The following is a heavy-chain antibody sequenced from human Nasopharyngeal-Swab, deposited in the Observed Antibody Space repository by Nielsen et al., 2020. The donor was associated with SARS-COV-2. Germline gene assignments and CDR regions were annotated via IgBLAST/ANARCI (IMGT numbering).Heavy chain of an antibody. CDR1: GFTFSAFW. J-gene: IGHJ6*03. CDR2: IKEDGNEQ. CDR3: FIGHYMDS. Sequence: GESLKISCAASGFTFSAFWMSWVCQAPGRGLEWVANIKEDGNEQYYADSVKGRFTISRDNGKNSLFLEMNSLRAEDTAIYYCFIGHYMDSWGKGTAVIVSS. V-gene: IGHV3-7*01.